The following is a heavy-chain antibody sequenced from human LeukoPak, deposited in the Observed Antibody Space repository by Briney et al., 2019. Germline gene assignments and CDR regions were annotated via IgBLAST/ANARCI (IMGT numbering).Heavy chain of an antibody. CDR2: IYYSGST. CDR3: ARLADPGGWFDP. Sequence: KASETLSLTCTVSGGSISSYYWSWIRQPPGKGLEWIGYIYYSGSTNYNPSLKSRVTISVDTSKNQFSLKLSSVTAADTAVYYCARLADPGGWFDPWGQGTLVTVSS. V-gene: IGHV4-59*12. D-gene: IGHD3-16*01. CDR1: GGSISSYY. J-gene: IGHJ5*02.